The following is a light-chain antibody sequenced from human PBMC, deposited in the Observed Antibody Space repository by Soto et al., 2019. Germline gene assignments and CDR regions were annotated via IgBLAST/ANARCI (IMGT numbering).Light chain of an antibody. CDR3: QSYDSSLTGYV. CDR2: RNT. V-gene: IGLV1-40*01. J-gene: IGLJ1*01. Sequence: QSVLTQPPSVSGAPGQRVIIPCTGSSSNIGAGYDVHWYQQLPGTAPRLLIYRNTNRPSGVPDRFSGSKSGTSASLAITGLQAEDEADYYCQSYDSSLTGYVFGTGTKVTVL. CDR1: SSNIGAGYD.